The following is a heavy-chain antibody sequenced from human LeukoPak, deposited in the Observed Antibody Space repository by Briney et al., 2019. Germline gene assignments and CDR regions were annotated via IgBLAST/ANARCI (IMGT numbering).Heavy chain of an antibody. CDR2: ISYSGNT. CDR1: GXSIDSYY. V-gene: IGHV4-59*08. Sequence: SETLSLTCTVSGXSIDSYYWTWIRQPPGKRLGWIGFISYSGNTKYNPSLKSRVTISGDMSKNQFTVKLISVTAADTAVYFCARHRQYDADAFDIWGQGTMVTVSS. CDR3: ARHRQYDADAFDI. D-gene: IGHD2-8*01. J-gene: IGHJ3*02.